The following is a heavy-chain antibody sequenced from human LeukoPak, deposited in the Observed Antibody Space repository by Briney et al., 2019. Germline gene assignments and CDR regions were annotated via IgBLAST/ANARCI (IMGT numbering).Heavy chain of an antibody. CDR2: ISWDGGST. CDR1: GFTFDDYA. CDR3: AKGHSSWPDY. Sequence: PGGSLRLSCAASGFTFDDYAMHWVRQAPGKSLEWVSLISWDGGSTYYADSVKGRFTISRDNSKNSLYLQMNSLRAEDTALYYCAKGHSSWPDYWGQGTLVTVSS. V-gene: IGHV3-43D*03. J-gene: IGHJ4*02. D-gene: IGHD6-13*01.